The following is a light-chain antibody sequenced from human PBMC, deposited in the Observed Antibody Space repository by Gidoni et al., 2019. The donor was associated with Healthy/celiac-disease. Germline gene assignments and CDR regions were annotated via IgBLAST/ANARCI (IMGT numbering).Light chain of an antibody. CDR3: SAYTSSSTLVV. V-gene: IGLV2-14*01. J-gene: IGLJ2*01. CDR1: SSDVGGYNS. Sequence: SALTQPASVSGSPGPSITISCTGTSSDVGGYNSVSWYQQHPGKAPKLMIYEVSNRPSGVSNRFSGSKSGNTASLTISGRQAEDEADYYCSAYTSSSTLVVFGGGTKLTVL. CDR2: EVS.